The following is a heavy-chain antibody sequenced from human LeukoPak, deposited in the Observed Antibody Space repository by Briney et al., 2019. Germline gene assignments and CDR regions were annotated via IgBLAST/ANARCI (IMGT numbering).Heavy chain of an antibody. J-gene: IGHJ3*02. D-gene: IGHD3-9*01. CDR3: ARYPWLLRAFDI. CDR1: GFIFSDYY. CDR2: ISSSGSPI. Sequence: GGSLRLSCGASGFIFSDYYMSWIGQAPGKGLEWVSYISSSGSPIYYADSVKGRFTISRDNAKNSLYLQMNSLRAEDTAVYYCARYPWLLRAFDIWGQGTMVTVSS. V-gene: IGHV3-11*04.